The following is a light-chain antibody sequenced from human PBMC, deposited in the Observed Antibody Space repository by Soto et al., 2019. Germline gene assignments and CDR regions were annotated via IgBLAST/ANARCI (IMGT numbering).Light chain of an antibody. CDR1: QSVTTD. Sequence: EIVMTQSPATLSVSPGERATLSCRASQSVTTDLAWYQQTPGQAPRLLIYGASTRATGIPARFSGSGSGTAFTLTISSLQSEDFAVYYCQQYNNGPTFGQGTKVDIK. V-gene: IGKV3-15*01. J-gene: IGKJ1*01. CDR3: QQYNNGPT. CDR2: GAS.